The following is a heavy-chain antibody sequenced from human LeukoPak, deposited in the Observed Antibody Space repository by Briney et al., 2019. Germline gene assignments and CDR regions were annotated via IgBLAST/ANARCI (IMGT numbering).Heavy chain of an antibody. CDR2: ISSSSTYI. Sequence: GGSLRLSCAASGFTFSSYTMNWVRQAPGKGLEWVSSISSSSTYINYADSVKGRFTISRDDAKNSLNLQMNSLRAEDTAVHYCARDYYYYGSGSSYSFDYWGQGTLVTVSS. CDR1: GFTFSSYT. CDR3: ARDYYYYGSGSSYSFDY. V-gene: IGHV3-21*01. J-gene: IGHJ4*02. D-gene: IGHD3-10*01.